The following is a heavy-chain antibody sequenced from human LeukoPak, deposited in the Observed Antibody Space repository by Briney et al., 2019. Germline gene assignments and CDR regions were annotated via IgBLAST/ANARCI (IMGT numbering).Heavy chain of an antibody. CDR1: GGSFSGYY. V-gene: IGHV3-15*01. J-gene: IGHJ6*02. CDR2: IKSKTDGGTT. Sequence: PSETLSLTCAVYGGSFSGYYWSWIRQPPGKGLEWIGRIKSKTDGGTTDYAAPVKGRFTISRDDSKNTLYLQMNSLKTEDTAVYYCTTPQRWELPHYYYYGMDVWGQGTTVTVSS. CDR3: TTPQRWELPHYYYYGMDV. D-gene: IGHD1-26*01.